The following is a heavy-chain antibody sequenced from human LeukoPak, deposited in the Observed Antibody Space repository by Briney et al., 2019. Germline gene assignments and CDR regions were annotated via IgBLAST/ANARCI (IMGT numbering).Heavy chain of an antibody. V-gene: IGHV3-48*01. D-gene: IGHD1-1*01. Sequence: GGSLRLSCTASGFPFIEYSMNWVRQVPGKGLEWIAYIGIDSGNTKYADSVRGRFTISAGKAKNSLYLQMNSLRVEDTAVYYCARDHNYAFDNWGQGTLVSVAS. CDR3: ARDHNYAFDN. CDR1: GFPFIEYS. J-gene: IGHJ4*02. CDR2: IGIDSGNT.